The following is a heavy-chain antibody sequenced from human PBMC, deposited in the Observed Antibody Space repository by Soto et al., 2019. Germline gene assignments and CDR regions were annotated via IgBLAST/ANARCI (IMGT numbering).Heavy chain of an antibody. CDR1: GYNFKSYD. CDR2: LKPSSGDA. CDR3: VRDSWSSNFDYYGMDV. J-gene: IGHJ6*02. V-gene: IGHV1-8*01. Sequence: QVQLVQSGAEVKKPGASVKVSCKASGYNFKSYDINWVRQATGQGLEWMGWLKPSSGDAGYAEKFQGRLTMTRNTSTSTVFMELRSLRSEDTAVYYCVRDSWSSNFDYYGMDVWGHGSTVIGSS. D-gene: IGHD6-13*01.